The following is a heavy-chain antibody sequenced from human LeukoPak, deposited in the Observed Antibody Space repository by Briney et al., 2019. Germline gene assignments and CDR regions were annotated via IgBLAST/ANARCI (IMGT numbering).Heavy chain of an antibody. V-gene: IGHV3-74*01. CDR3: VRSGGYRQFDY. J-gene: IGHJ4*02. Sequence: SGGSLRLPCAASGFTFSSYWMHWVRQAPGKGLVWVSRVNSDGISTIYADSVKGRFTISRDDAKNTLYLQMNSPRAEDTAVYYCVRSGGYRQFDYWGQGTLVTVSS. CDR1: GFTFSSYW. D-gene: IGHD2-15*01. CDR2: VNSDGIST.